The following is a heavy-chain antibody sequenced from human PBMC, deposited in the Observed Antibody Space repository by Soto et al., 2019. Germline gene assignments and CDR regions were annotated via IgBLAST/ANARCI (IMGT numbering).Heavy chain of an antibody. CDR1: GGTFSSYA. J-gene: IGHJ2*01. Sequence: QVQLVQSGAEVKKPGSSVKVSCKASGGTFSSYAISWVRQAPGQGLEWMGGIIPIFGTANYAQKFQGRVTITADESTSTAYMELSSLRSEDTAVYYCARDRYLDWLSREARYFDLWGRGTLVTVSS. CDR3: ARDRYLDWLSREARYFDL. V-gene: IGHV1-69*01. D-gene: IGHD3-9*01. CDR2: IIPIFGTA.